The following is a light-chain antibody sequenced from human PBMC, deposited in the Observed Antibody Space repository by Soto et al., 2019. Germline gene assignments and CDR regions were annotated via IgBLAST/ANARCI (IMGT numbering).Light chain of an antibody. CDR3: CSHSGVRAPDV. Sequence: QSVLAQPASVSGSPGQSITISCIGITDDIRSYKLVSWYQQYPGKAPKLIIYDDIKRPSGVSSRFSGSKSGNTASLAIAAPQADDEAHYFCCSHSGVRAPDVFASESKVT. CDR1: TDDIRSYKL. CDR2: DDI. V-gene: IGLV2-23*01. J-gene: IGLJ1*01.